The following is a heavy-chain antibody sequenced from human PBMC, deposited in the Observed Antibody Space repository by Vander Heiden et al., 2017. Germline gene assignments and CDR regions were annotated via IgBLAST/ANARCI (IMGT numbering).Heavy chain of an antibody. CDR1: GFTFGSYA. V-gene: IGHV3-49*05. CDR3: SLKYYYDSSGFSHFDY. D-gene: IGHD3-22*01. J-gene: IGHJ4*02. Sequence: QLVESGGGLVKPGRSLRLSCTDSGFTFGSYAMSWFRQAPGKGLEWVGFIGSKAYGGTTEYAASVKGRFTISRDDSKSIAYLQMNSLKTEDTAVYYCSLKYYYDSSGFSHFDYWGQGTLVTVSS. CDR2: IGSKAYGGTT.